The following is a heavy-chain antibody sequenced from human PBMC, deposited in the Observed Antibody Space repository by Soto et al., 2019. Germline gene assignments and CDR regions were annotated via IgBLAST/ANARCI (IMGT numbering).Heavy chain of an antibody. D-gene: IGHD1-7*01. Sequence: GGSLRLSCAASGFTFSSYSMNWVRQAPGKGLEWVSSISSSSSYIYYADSVKGRFTISRDNAKNSLYLQMNSLRAEDTAVYYCARDLRELSLTGTNLDYWGQGTLVTVSS. CDR1: GFTFSSYS. CDR3: ARDLRELSLTGTNLDY. CDR2: ISSSSSYI. J-gene: IGHJ4*02. V-gene: IGHV3-21*01.